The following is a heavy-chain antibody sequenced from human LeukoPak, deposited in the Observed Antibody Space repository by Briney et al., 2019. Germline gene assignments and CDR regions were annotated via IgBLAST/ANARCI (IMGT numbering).Heavy chain of an antibody. Sequence: SETLSLTCAVYGGSFSGYYWSWIRQPPGKGLEWIGEINHSGSTNYNPSLKSRVTISVDTSKNQFSLKLSSVTAADTAVYYCARGRERYDYVWGSYRHHYFDYWGQGTLVTVS. V-gene: IGHV4-34*01. CDR1: GGSFSGYY. CDR2: INHSGST. J-gene: IGHJ4*02. CDR3: ARGRERYDYVWGSYRHHYFDY. D-gene: IGHD3-16*02.